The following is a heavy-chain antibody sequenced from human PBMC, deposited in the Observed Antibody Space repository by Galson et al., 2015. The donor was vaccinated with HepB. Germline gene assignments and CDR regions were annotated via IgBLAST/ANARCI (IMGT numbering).Heavy chain of an antibody. J-gene: IGHJ6*02. D-gene: IGHD2-2*02. V-gene: IGHV3-11*06. CDR2: ISSSSSYT. CDR1: GFTFSDYY. CDR3: ARDQRGYCSSTSCYTHYYYYGMDV. Sequence: SLRLSCAVSGFTFSDYYMSWIRQAPGKGLEWVSYISSSSSYTNYADSVKGRFTISRDNAKNSLYLQMNSLRAEDTAVYYCARDQRGYCSSTSCYTHYYYYGMDVWGQGTTVTVSS.